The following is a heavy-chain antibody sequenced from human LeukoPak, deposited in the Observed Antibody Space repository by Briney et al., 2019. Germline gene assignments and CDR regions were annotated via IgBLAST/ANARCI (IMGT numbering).Heavy chain of an antibody. V-gene: IGHV1-18*01. CDR2: ISGYNGRT. J-gene: IGHJ4*02. Sequence: ASVKVSCKASGGTFSSYAISWVRQAPGQGLEWVGWISGYNGRTNYAENFQGRVTMTIDTSTTTAYMDLGSLTSDDTAMYYCGKGGTMVATIDYWGQGTLVTVSS. CDR1: GGTFSSYA. CDR3: GKGGTMVATIDY. D-gene: IGHD1-14*01.